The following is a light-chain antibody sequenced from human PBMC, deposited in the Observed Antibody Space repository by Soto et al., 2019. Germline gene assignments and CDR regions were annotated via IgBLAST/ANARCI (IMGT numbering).Light chain of an antibody. CDR1: QSISSY. J-gene: IGKJ1*01. CDR2: AAS. Sequence: DIQMTQSPSSLSASVGDRVTITCRASQSISSYLNWYQQKPGKAPKLLIYAASSLQSGVPSRFSGSGSGTDFTFTISSLQPEDIATYYCQQYDSILGTFGPGTKVDIK. CDR3: QQYDSILGT. V-gene: IGKV1-39*01.